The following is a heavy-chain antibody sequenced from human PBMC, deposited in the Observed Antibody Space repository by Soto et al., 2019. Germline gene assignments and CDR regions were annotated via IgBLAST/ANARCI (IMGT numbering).Heavy chain of an antibody. J-gene: IGHJ4*02. CDR2: ISWNSGSI. D-gene: IGHD3-3*01. CDR1: GFTFDDYA. V-gene: IGHV3-9*01. CDR3: AKGVLRFLEWLPSDY. Sequence: EVQLVESGGGLVQPGRSLRLSCAASGFTFDDYAMHWVRQAPGKGLEWVSGISWNSGSIGYADSVKGRFTISRDNAKNSLYLQMNTLRAEDTSLYYCAKGVLRFLEWLPSDYWGQGTLVTVSP.